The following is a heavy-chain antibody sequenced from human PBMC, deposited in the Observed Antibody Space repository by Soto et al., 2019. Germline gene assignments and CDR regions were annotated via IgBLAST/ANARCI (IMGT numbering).Heavy chain of an antibody. D-gene: IGHD3-3*01. J-gene: IGHJ6*03. CDR2: ISAYNGNT. CDR3: VRDQNEILTLYDFWSGDGIMDV. CDR1: GYTFTSYG. Sequence: GDSVKVSCKASGYTFTSYGISWVRQAPGQGLEWMGWISAYNGNTNYAQKLQGRVTMTTDTSTSTAYMELGSLRSDDTAVYYCVRDQNEILTLYDFWSGDGIMDVWGKGTTVTV. V-gene: IGHV1-18*01.